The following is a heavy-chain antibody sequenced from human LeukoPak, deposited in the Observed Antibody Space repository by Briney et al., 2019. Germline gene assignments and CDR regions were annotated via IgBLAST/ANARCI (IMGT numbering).Heavy chain of an antibody. CDR2: FDPEDGET. Sequence: ASVKVSCKVSGYTLTELSMHWVRQAPGKGLEWMGGFDPEDGETIYAQKFQGRVTMTEDTSTDTAYMELSSLRSEDTAVYYCATVGTIVGATTVDYWGQGTLVTVSS. CDR1: GYTLTELS. J-gene: IGHJ4*02. CDR3: ATVGTIVGATTVDY. D-gene: IGHD1-26*01. V-gene: IGHV1-24*01.